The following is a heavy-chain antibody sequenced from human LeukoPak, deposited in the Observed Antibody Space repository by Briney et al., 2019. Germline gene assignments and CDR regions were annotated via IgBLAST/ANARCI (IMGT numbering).Heavy chain of an antibody. CDR3: AKDLSYYYGSGSYQDYYGMDV. D-gene: IGHD3-10*01. J-gene: IGHJ6*02. CDR1: GFTFSSYG. CDR2: ISYDGSNK. V-gene: IGHV3-30*18. Sequence: PGRSLRLSCAASGFTFSSYGMHWVRQAPGKGLEWVAVISYDGSNKYYADSVKGRFTISRDNSKNTLYLQMNSLRAEDTAVYYCAKDLSYYYGSGSYQDYYGMDVWGQGTTVTVSS.